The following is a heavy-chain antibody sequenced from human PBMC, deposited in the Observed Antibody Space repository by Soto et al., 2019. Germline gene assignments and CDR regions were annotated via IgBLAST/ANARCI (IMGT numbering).Heavy chain of an antibody. D-gene: IGHD6-6*01. J-gene: IGHJ4*02. CDR2: ISASGGST. CDR3: AKDRGSLYTSSSPLDF. V-gene: IGHV3-23*01. CDR1: GFTFTNCA. Sequence: GGSLRLSCAASGFTFTNCAMTWVRQAPGKGLEWVSGISASGGSTYYADSVKGRFTISRDNSKNTLFLQMNSLRAEDTALYYCAKDRGSLYTSSSPLDFWGQGTLVTVSS.